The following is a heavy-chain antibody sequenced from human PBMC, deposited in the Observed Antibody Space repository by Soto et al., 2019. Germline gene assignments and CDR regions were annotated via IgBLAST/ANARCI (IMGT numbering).Heavy chain of an antibody. J-gene: IGHJ6*01. V-gene: IGHV6-1*01. CDR3: ARDLSGAVGV. Sequence: QVQLQQSGPGLVRPSQTLSLTCAISGDSVSSNSAAWNWVRQSPSRGLEWLGRTYYRSKWYDDFALSVRSRLTINPDSSKNQFSLQLSSVTPEDTAIYYCARDLSGAVGVWGQGTTVTVSS. D-gene: IGHD6-25*01. CDR1: GDSVSSNSAA. CDR2: TYYRSKWYD.